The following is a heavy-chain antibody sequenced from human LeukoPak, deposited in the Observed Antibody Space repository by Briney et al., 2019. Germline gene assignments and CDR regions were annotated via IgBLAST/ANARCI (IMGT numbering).Heavy chain of an antibody. CDR2: IYTSGST. CDR3: ASELATWGIGAFDI. J-gene: IGHJ3*02. CDR1: GGSISSGSYY. V-gene: IGHV4-61*02. D-gene: IGHD1-26*01. Sequence: SQTLSLTCTVSGGSISSGSYYCSWIRQPAGKGLEWIGRIYTSGSTNYTPSLKSRVTISVDTSKNQFSLKLSSVTAADTAVYYCASELATWGIGAFDIWGQGTMVTVSS.